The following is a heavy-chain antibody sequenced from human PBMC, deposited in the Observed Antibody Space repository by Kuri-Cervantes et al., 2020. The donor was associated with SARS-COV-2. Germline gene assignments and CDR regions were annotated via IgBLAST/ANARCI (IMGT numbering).Heavy chain of an antibody. V-gene: IGHV4-59*11. J-gene: IGHJ5*02. CDR2: VYKSGSS. CDR3: ARAAYSSTWYINHFDP. CDR1: SGSISNHY. D-gene: IGHD6-13*01. Sequence: GSLRLSCIVSSGSISNHYWSWIRQPPGKGLEWIGDVYKSGSSNSNPSLKSRVTISVDTSKNQFSLKLTSVTAADTAIYYCARAAYSSTWYINHFDPWGQGTLVTVSS.